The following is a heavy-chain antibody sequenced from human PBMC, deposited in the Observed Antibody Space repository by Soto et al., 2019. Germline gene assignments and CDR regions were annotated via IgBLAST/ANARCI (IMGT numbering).Heavy chain of an antibody. D-gene: IGHD2-15*01. CDR3: ARDYCSGGSCYSGYLVWVDP. CDR2: INAGNGNT. V-gene: IGHV1-3*01. J-gene: IGHJ5*02. CDR1: GYTFTSYA. Sequence: ASVKVSCKASGYTFTSYAMHWVRQAPGQRLEWMGWINAGNGNTKYSQKFQGRVTITRDTSASTAYMELSSLRSEDTAVYYCARDYCSGGSCYSGYLVWVDPWGQGTLVTVSS.